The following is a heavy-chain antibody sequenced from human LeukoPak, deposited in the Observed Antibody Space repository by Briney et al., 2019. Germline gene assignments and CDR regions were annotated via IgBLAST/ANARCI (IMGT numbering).Heavy chain of an antibody. CDR1: GYTFTSYG. CDR3: ARDNEPTYYDFWSGYPTYYFDY. D-gene: IGHD3-3*01. J-gene: IGHJ4*02. V-gene: IGHV1-18*01. CDR2: ISAYNGNT. Sequence: ASVKVSCKASGYTFTSYGISWVRQAPGQGLEWMGWISAYNGNTNYAQKLQGRVTMTTDTSTSTAYMELRSLRSDDTAVYYCARDNEPTYYDFWSGYPTYYFDYWGQGTLVTVSS.